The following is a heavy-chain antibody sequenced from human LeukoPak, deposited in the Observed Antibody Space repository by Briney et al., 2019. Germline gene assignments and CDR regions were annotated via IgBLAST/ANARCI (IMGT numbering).Heavy chain of an antibody. D-gene: IGHD6-13*01. J-gene: IGHJ4*02. CDR2: IYSGGST. CDR3: ARGITAVGRVFDY. V-gene: IGHV3-53*01. Sequence: GGSLRLSCAASGFTVSSSYMNWVRQAPGKGLEWVSVIYSGGSTFYADSVKGRFTISRGNSRNTLYLQMNSLRAEDTAVYFCARGITAVGRVFDYWGQGTLVTVSS. CDR1: GFTVSSSY.